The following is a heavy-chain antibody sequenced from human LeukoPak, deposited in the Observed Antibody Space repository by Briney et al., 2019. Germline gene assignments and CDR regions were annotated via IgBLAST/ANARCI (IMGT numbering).Heavy chain of an antibody. V-gene: IGHV1-24*01. Sequence: ASVKVSCKVSGYTLTELSMHWVRQAPGKGLEWMGGFDPEDSETIYAQKFQGRVTMTEDTSTDTAYMELSSLRSEDTAMYYCATVRGYSGYDFEDGYYFDYWGQGTLVTVSS. CDR2: FDPEDSET. CDR1: GYTLTELS. D-gene: IGHD5-12*01. J-gene: IGHJ4*02. CDR3: ATVRGYSGYDFEDGYYFDY.